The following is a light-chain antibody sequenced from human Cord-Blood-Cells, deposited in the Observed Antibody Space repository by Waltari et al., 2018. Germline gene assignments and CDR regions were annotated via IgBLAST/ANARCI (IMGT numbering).Light chain of an antibody. CDR3: CSYAGSSTYV. V-gene: IGLV2-23*01. CDR2: EGS. Sequence: QSALTQPASVSGSPGQSITISCTGTSSAVGSYNLVSWYQQHPGKAPKLMIYEGSKRPSGVSNRFSGSKSGNTASLTISGLQAEDEADYNCCSYAGSSTYVFGTGTKVTVL. CDR1: SSAVGSYNL. J-gene: IGLJ1*01.